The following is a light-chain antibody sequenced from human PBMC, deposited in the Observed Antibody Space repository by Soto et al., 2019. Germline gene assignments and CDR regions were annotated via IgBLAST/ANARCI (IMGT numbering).Light chain of an antibody. CDR1: QSVSST. CDR2: GAS. CDR3: QQYNAWPLT. J-gene: IGKJ4*01. V-gene: IGKV3-15*01. Sequence: EVVMTQSPATLSVSPGERATLSCKASQSVSSTLAWYQQNPGQAPRLLIYGASTRAAGIPARFSGSGSGTEFNLTISSLQSEDFAVYYCQQYNAWPLTFGGGTKVEIK.